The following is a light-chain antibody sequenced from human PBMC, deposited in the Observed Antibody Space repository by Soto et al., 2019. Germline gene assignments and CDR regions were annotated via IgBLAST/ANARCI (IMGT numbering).Light chain of an antibody. J-gene: IGKJ4*01. CDR3: QQRSNRLT. CDR2: GAS. Sequence: EIVLTQSPGTLSLSPGERATLSCRASQSVSNNYLAWYQQKPGQAPRLLIYGASNRATGIPDRFSGSGFGTDFTLTISSLEPEDFAVYYCQQRSNRLTFGGGTKVDIK. V-gene: IGKV3D-20*02. CDR1: QSVSNNY.